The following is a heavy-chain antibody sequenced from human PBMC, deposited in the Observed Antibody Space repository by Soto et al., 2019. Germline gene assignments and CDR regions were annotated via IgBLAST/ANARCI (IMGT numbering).Heavy chain of an antibody. Sequence: SETLSLACTVSGGSIYTGGFYWSWIRQLPGKGLEWLGYIYYTGSTQYTPSLKGRLTISTDTSDNQFSLRLTSVTAADTAVYYCATSLVTSRTRVDYWGQGTLVTVSS. J-gene: IGHJ4*02. CDR3: ATSLVTSRTRVDY. V-gene: IGHV4-31*03. CDR2: IYYTGST. CDR1: GGSIYTGGFY. D-gene: IGHD1-26*01.